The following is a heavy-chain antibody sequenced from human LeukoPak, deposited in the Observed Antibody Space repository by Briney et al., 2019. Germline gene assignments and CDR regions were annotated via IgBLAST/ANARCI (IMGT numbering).Heavy chain of an antibody. Sequence: GGSLRLSCAASGFTFSSYSMNWVRQAPGKGLEWVSSISSSSSYIYYADSVKGRFTISRDNAKNSLYLQMNSLRAEDTAVYYCARASYYYDSSDYTDYWGQGTLVTVSS. CDR1: GFTFSSYS. J-gene: IGHJ4*02. CDR3: ARASYYYDSSDYTDY. D-gene: IGHD3-22*01. CDR2: ISSSSSYI. V-gene: IGHV3-21*01.